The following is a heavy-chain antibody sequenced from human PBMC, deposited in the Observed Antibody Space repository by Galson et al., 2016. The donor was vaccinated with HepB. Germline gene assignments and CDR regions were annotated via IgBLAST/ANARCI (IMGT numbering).Heavy chain of an antibody. D-gene: IGHD6-19*01. CDR3: ARGPRGWYIDGGFDP. J-gene: IGHJ5*02. V-gene: IGHV4-34*01. CDR1: DGSFSGYS. CDR2: INYSGGT. Sequence: LSLTCAVYDGSFSGYSWSWIRQSPGKGLEWIGEINYSGGTNYNPSLKSRFRISVDTSKNQFSLKLSSVTAADTAVYYCARGPRGWYIDGGFDPWGQGTLVTVSS.